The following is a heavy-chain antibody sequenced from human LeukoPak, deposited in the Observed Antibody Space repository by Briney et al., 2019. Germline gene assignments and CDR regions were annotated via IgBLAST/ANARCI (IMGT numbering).Heavy chain of an antibody. J-gene: IGHJ3*02. V-gene: IGHV1-8*01. CDR2: MNPNSGNT. CDR1: GYTFTNYD. CDR3: ARGGTIYDTILEDAFDI. Sequence: ASVKVSCKASGYTFTNYDINWVRQATGQGLEWMGWMNPNSGNTGYAQESQGRVTMTRDSSISTAFMELSSLRSEDTAVYYCARGGTIYDTILEDAFDIWGQGTMVTVSS. D-gene: IGHD3-22*01.